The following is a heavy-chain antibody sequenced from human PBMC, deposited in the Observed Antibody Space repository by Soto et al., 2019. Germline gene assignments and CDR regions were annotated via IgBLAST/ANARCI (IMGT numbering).Heavy chain of an antibody. Sequence: GGSLRLSCAASGFTFSNAWMNWVRQAPGKGLEWVGRIKSKTDGGTTDFAAPVKGRFTISRDDSKNTLYLQMNSLKTEDTAVYYCTTQISSTWDPWFDPWGQGTLVTVSS. J-gene: IGHJ5*02. V-gene: IGHV3-15*01. CDR3: TTQISSTWDPWFDP. D-gene: IGHD6-13*01. CDR2: IKSKTDGGTT. CDR1: GFTFSNAW.